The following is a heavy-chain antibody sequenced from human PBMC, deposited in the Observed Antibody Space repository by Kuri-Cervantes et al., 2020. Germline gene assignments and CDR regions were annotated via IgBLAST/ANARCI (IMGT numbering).Heavy chain of an antibody. J-gene: IGHJ3*02. D-gene: IGHD1-26*01. Sequence: SVKVSCKASGGTFSSYAISWVRQAPGQGLEWMGGIIPIFGTANYAQKFQGRVTITADKSTSTAYMDLSSLRSEDTAVYYCARDGSPGAFDIWGQGTMVTVSS. V-gene: IGHV1-69*06. CDR2: IIPIFGTA. CDR3: ARDGSPGAFDI. CDR1: GGTFSSYA.